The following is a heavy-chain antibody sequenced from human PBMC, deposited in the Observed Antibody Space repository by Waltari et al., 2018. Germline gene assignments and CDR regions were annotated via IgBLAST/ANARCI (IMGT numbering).Heavy chain of an antibody. CDR3: AKGSGSYEGFDP. Sequence: QLVESGGGVVQPGGSLRLSCAASGFTFSSFGMHWVRQAPGKGLEWVTFIRYDGSNKYYADSVKGRFIISRDNSKNTVYLQMNSLRPEDAAVYYCAKGSGSYEGFDPGGQG. D-gene: IGHD1-26*01. CDR2: IRYDGSNK. V-gene: IGHV3-30*02. J-gene: IGHJ5*02. CDR1: GFTFSSFG.